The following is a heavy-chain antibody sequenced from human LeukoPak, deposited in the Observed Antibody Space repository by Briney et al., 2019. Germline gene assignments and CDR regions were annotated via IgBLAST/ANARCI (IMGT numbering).Heavy chain of an antibody. D-gene: IGHD2-15*01. CDR3: AKDIHPRVVAATTFDY. J-gene: IGHJ4*02. V-gene: IGHV3-23*01. Sequence: GGSLRLSCAASGFTFNNFAMSWVRQAPGKGLEWVSAISGSGGSTYYADSVKGRFTISRDNSKNTLYLQMNSLRAEDTAVYYCAKDIHPRVVAATTFDYWGQGTLVTVSS. CDR2: ISGSGGST. CDR1: GFTFNNFA.